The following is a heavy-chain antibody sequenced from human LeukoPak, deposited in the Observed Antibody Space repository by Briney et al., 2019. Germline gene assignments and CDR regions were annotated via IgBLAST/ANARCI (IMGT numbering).Heavy chain of an antibody. D-gene: IGHD3-10*01. V-gene: IGHV4-39*01. CDR2: MYYSGNT. Sequence: SETLSLTCTVSGGSISSSSYYWGWIRQPPGKGLEWIGSMYYSGNTYYNPSLKSRVTISVDTSKNQFSLKLRSVTAADTGVYYCVAMIRGGLTPSDYWGQGTLVTVSS. CDR3: VAMIRGGLTPSDY. CDR1: GGSISSSSYY. J-gene: IGHJ4*02.